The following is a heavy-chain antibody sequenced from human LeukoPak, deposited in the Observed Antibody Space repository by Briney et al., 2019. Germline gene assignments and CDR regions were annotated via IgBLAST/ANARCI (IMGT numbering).Heavy chain of an antibody. Sequence: PGGSLRLSCAASGFPFSDYYMSWIRQAPGKGLEWVSYISSSSSYTNHADSVKGRFTISRDNAKNSLYLQMNSLRAEDTAVYYCARAPHYSNYGPYYYGMDVWGQGTTVTVSS. CDR1: GFPFSDYY. D-gene: IGHD4-11*01. CDR3: ARAPHYSNYGPYYYGMDV. J-gene: IGHJ6*02. V-gene: IGHV3-11*06. CDR2: ISSSSSYT.